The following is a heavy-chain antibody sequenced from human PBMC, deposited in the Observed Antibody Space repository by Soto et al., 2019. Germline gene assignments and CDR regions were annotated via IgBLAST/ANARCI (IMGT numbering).Heavy chain of an antibody. D-gene: IGHD5-12*01. CDR3: ARDGPEGYNDIDS. V-gene: IGHV3-30-3*01. J-gene: IGHJ4*02. CDR1: GFTFYTYS. CDR2: TSHDGDSK. Sequence: GGSLRLSCAASGFTFYTYSMHWVRQVPGKGLESVAVTSHDGDSKYYADSVKGRFTISRDNSKSTLYLQMNSLRAEDTAVYYCARDGPEGYNDIDSWGQGTLVTVSS.